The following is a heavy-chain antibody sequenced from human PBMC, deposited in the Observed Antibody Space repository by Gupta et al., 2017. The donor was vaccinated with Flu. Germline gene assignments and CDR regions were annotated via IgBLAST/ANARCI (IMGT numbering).Heavy chain of an antibody. J-gene: IGHJ3*02. Sequence: EVQLLESGGGLVQPGGSLRLSCAASGFTFSSYAMSWVRQAPGKGLEWVSAISRSGGTYYADSVKGRFTISRDNSKNTLYLQMNSLRAEDTDLYYCAKDGRGWFADDAFDIWGQGTMVTVSS. CDR2: ISRSGGT. CDR1: GFTFSSYA. CDR3: AKDGRGWFADDAFDI. D-gene: IGHD6-19*01. V-gene: IGHV3-23*01.